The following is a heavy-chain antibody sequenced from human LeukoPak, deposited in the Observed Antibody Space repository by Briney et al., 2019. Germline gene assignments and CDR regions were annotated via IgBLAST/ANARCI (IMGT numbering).Heavy chain of an antibody. Sequence: GGSLRLSCAASGFPFSTYWMSRVRQAPGKGLEWVANIKQDGSEKHYVDSVKGRFTISRDNAKNSLYLQMNSLRAEDTAVYYCATDLGIAAAGTADYWGQGTLVTVSS. CDR2: IKQDGSEK. CDR1: GFPFSTYW. D-gene: IGHD6-13*01. J-gene: IGHJ4*02. V-gene: IGHV3-7*03. CDR3: ATDLGIAAAGTADY.